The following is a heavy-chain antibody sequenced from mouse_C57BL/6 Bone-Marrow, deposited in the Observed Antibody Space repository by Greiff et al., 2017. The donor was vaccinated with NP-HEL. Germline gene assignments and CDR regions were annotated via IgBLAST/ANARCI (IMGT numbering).Heavy chain of an antibody. V-gene: IGHV2-2*01. CDR1: GFSLTSYG. D-gene: IGHD1-1*01. CDR2: IWSGGST. J-gene: IGHJ3*01. CDR3: ASPLYYGSSYEFAY. Sequence: VKLQESGPGLVQPSQSLSITCTVSGFSLTSYGVHWVRQSPGKGLEWLGVIWSGGSTDYNAAFISRLSISKDNSKSQVFFKMNSLQADDTAIYYCASPLYYGSSYEFAYWGQGTLVTVSA.